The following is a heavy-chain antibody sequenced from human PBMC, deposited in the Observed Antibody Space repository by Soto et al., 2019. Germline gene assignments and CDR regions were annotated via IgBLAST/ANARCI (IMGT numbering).Heavy chain of an antibody. V-gene: IGHV4-30-4*01. CDR3: ARDNGVGP. CDR2: IYDSGST. J-gene: IGHJ5*02. Sequence: SLTCTVSGGSISSGDYYWSWIRQPPGKGLEWIGYIYDSGSTYYNSSLKSRVNITLDTSKNQFSLKLTSVTAADTAVYYCARDNGVGPWGQGTLVTVSS. D-gene: IGHD2-8*01. CDR1: GGSISSGDYY.